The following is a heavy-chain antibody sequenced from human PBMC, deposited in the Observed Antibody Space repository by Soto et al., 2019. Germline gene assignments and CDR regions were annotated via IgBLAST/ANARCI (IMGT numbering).Heavy chain of an antibody. V-gene: IGHV4-31*03. D-gene: IGHD5-12*01. J-gene: IGHJ4*02. CDR3: ARDLPRSGYDSGYLDY. CDR2: IYYSGST. Sequence: SETLSLTCTVSGGSISSGGYYWSWILHHPGKGLEWIGYIYYSGSTYYNPSLKSRVTISVDTSKNQFSLKLSSVTAADTAVYYCARDLPRSGYDSGYLDYRGQGTLVTVSS. CDR1: GGSISSGGYY.